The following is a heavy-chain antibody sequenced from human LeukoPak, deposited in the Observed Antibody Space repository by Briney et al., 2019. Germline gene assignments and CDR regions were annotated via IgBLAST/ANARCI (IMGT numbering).Heavy chain of an antibody. CDR2: ISAYNCNT. CDR3: ARDLRYDFWSGYSHYGMDV. CDR1: GYTFTSYG. J-gene: IGHJ6*02. D-gene: IGHD3-3*01. V-gene: IGHV1-18*01. Sequence: GASVKVSWKASGYTFTSYGISWVRQAPGQGLEWMGWISAYNCNTNYAQKLQGRVTMTTDTSTSTAYMELRSLRSDDTAVYYCARDLRYDFWSGYSHYGMDVWGQGTTVTVSS.